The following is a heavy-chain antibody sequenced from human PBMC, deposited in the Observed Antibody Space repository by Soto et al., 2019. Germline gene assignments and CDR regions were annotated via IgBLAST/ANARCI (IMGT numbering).Heavy chain of an antibody. J-gene: IGHJ6*02. D-gene: IGHD2-15*01. CDR2: ISSSSSTI. V-gene: IGHV3-48*02. Sequence: GGSLRLSCAASGFTFSSYSMNWVRQAPGKGLEWVSYISSSSSTIYYADSVKGRFTISRDNAKNSLYLQMNSLRDEDTAVYYCARDLPDCSGGSCYSVEYYYGMDVWGQGTTVTVSS. CDR1: GFTFSSYS. CDR3: ARDLPDCSGGSCYSVEYYYGMDV.